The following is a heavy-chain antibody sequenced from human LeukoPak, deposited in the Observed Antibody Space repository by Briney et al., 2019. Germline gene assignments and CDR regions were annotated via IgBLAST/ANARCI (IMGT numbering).Heavy chain of an antibody. CDR2: INPIFGTA. J-gene: IGHJ3*02. CDR3: ARNSYDILTGYRAFDI. D-gene: IGHD3-9*01. V-gene: IGHV1-69*05. Sequence: ASVKVSCKASGGTFSSYAISWVRQATGQGLEWMGGINPIFGTANYAQKFQGRVTITTDESTSTAYMELSSLRSEDTAVYYCARNSYDILTGYRAFDIWGQGTMVTVSS. CDR1: GGTFSSYA.